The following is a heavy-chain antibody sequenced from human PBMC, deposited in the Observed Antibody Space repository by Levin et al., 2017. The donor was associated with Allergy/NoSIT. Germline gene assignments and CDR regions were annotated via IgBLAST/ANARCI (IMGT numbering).Heavy chain of an antibody. CDR3: SKGITGGSWSFDY. V-gene: IGHV3-43*01. J-gene: IGHJ4*02. D-gene: IGHD6-13*01. Sequence: LSLTCAASGFSFKDYSMHWVRLTPRKGLEWVSLIPWDGGSTYYADSVKGRFTISRDNNKQSLFLQMNSLTTEDTALYFCSKGITGGSWSFDYWGQGTLVTVSS. CDR1: GFSFKDYS. CDR2: IPWDGGST.